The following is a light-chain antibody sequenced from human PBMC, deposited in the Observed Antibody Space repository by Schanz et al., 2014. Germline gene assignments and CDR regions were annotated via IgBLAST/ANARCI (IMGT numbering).Light chain of an antibody. J-gene: IGLJ1*01. Sequence: QSALTQPASVSGSPGQSITISCTGTSSDVGGYNYVSWYQHHPGKAPKLMIYDVSNRPSGVSNRFSGSKSGNTASLTVSGLQAEDEADYYCSSYGGSNNYVFGTGTKLTVL. V-gene: IGLV2-14*03. CDR1: SSDVGGYNY. CDR2: DVS. CDR3: SSYGGSNNYV.